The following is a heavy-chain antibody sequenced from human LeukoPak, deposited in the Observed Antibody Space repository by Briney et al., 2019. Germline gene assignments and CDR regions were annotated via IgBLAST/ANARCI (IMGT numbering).Heavy chain of an antibody. D-gene: IGHD5-18*01. J-gene: IGHJ3*02. CDR3: ARYTSMIAFHARGFDI. CDR2: IYYSGST. V-gene: IGHV4-61*08. CDR1: GGSISSGGYS. Sequence: SQTLSLTCTVSGGSISSGGYSWSWIRQPPGRGLEWIGYIYYSGSTNYNPSLKSRVTISVDTSKNQFSLKLSSVTAADTAVYYCARYTSMIAFHARGFDIWGQGTLVTVPS.